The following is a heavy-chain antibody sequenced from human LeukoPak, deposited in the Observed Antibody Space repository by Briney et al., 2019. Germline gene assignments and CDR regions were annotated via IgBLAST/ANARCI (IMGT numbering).Heavy chain of an antibody. CDR1: GGSISSYY. V-gene: IGHV4-59*01. J-gene: IGHJ4*02. CDR2: VSNIETT. Sequence: TSETLSLTCTVSGGSISSYYWSWLRQPPGKRLEWIGYVSNIETTNYNPSLKSRVTISVDTSKNQFSLRLNSVTAADTAVYYCARPPHYYDTSGYSVWGQGTLVTVSS. CDR3: ARPPHYYDTSGYSV. D-gene: IGHD3-22*01.